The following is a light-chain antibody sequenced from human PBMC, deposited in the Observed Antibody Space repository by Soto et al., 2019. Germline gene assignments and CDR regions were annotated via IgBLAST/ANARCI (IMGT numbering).Light chain of an antibody. Sequence: DIKMAQSPSSLSGSVGDRVTITCRASQTISSWLAWYQQQPGKAPKLLIYKASTLKSGVPSRFSGSGSGTDFTLTISSLQPEDFATYYCQQSYYTPLLTFGGGTKVDI. CDR2: KAS. J-gene: IGKJ4*01. V-gene: IGKV1-5*03. CDR3: QQSYYTPLLT. CDR1: QTISSW.